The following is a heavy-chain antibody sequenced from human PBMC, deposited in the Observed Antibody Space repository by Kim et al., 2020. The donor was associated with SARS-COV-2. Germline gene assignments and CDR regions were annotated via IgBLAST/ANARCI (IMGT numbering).Heavy chain of an antibody. V-gene: IGHV4-59*01. Sequence: SETLSLTCTVSGGSISSYYWSWIRQPPGKGLEWIGYIYYSGSTNYNPSLKSRVTISVDTSKNQFSLKLSSVTAADTAVYYCARVFGPGLWFGESPYYYGMDVWGQGTTVTVSS. CDR1: GGSISSYY. D-gene: IGHD3-10*01. CDR3: ARVFGPGLWFGESPYYYGMDV. J-gene: IGHJ6*02. CDR2: IYYSGST.